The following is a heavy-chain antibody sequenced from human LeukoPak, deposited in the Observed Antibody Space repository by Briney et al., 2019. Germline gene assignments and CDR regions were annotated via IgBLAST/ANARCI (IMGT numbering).Heavy chain of an antibody. Sequence: GRSLRLSCAASGFTFGSYGMHWVRQAPGKGLEWVAVIWYDGSNKYYADSVKGRFTISRDNSKNTLYLQMHSLRAEDTAVYYCARAYYDSSGYYDAFDIWGQGTMVTVSS. D-gene: IGHD3-22*01. CDR1: GFTFGSYG. CDR2: IWYDGSNK. CDR3: ARAYYDSSGYYDAFDI. J-gene: IGHJ3*02. V-gene: IGHV3-33*01.